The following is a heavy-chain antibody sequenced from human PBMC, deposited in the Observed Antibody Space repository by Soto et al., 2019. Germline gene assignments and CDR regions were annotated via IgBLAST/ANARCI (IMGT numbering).Heavy chain of an antibody. J-gene: IGHJ4*02. CDR1: GGSISSGGYY. D-gene: IGHD3-22*01. CDR2: ISYSGST. V-gene: IGHV4-31*03. Sequence: QVQLQESGPGLVKPSQTLSLTCTVSGGSISSGGYYWSWIRQHPGKGLEWIGYISYSGSTYYNPSLESRVTISVDTSKNQFSLKLSSVTAADAAVYCCARDALSRDSIWGQGTLVTVSS. CDR3: ARDALSRDSI.